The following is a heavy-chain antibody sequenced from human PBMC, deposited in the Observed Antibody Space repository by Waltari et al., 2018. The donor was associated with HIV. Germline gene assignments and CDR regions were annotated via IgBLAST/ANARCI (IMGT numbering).Heavy chain of an antibody. CDR2: IYPGDSDV. D-gene: IGHD6-19*01. CDR1: GYSFSSYW. V-gene: IGHV5-51*01. Sequence: EVQLVQSGAEVKKPGESLKISCQGSGYSFSSYWIAWVRQVPGKDLDWVGSIYPGDSDVTFSPSFQGQVTISVVEYINTAYLQWNSLKVSDIGTYYCARVRVGGSDALDLWGQGTVVFVSS. J-gene: IGHJ3*01. CDR3: ARVRVGGSDALDL.